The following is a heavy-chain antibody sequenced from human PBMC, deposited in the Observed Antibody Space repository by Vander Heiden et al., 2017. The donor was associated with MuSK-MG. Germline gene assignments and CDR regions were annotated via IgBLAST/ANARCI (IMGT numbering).Heavy chain of an antibody. D-gene: IGHD3-16*01. V-gene: IGHV3-7*03. CDR1: GFTFSTYW. J-gene: IGHJ5*02. Sequence: EVQLVESGGGLVQPGGSLSPSCAASGFTFSTYWMKWVRQALGKGPEWVASINEDGSGKYYVDSVKGRFAISRDNAKNSFYLQMNILRAEDTAVYYCASLGGAAWGQGTLVTVSS. CDR2: INEDGSGK. CDR3: ASLGGAA.